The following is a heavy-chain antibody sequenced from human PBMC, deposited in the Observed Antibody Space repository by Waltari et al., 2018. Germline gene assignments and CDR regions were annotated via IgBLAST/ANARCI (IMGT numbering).Heavy chain of an antibody. Sequence: EVQLVESGGGLVQPGRSLRLSCAASGFTFDDYAMHWVRQAPGKGLEWVSGISWNSGSIGYADSVKGRFTISRDNAKNSLYLQMNSLRAEDMALYYCARRDGYNYVDWYFDLWGRGTLVTVSS. CDR3: ARRDGYNYVDWYFDL. CDR1: GFTFDDYA. CDR2: ISWNSGSI. D-gene: IGHD5-12*01. V-gene: IGHV3-9*03. J-gene: IGHJ2*01.